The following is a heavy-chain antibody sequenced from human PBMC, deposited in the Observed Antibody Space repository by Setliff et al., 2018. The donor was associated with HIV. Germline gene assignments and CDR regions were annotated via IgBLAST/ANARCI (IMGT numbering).Heavy chain of an antibody. D-gene: IGHD6-19*01. J-gene: IGHJ4*02. CDR2: ISGGST. Sequence: GGSLRLSCAASGFTVSSNEMSWVRQAPGKGLEWVSSISGGSTYYADSVKGRFTISRDNAKNTLYLQMNNLRAEDTAVYYCISSGNSGYWGQGTLVTVSS. CDR3: ISSGNSGY. CDR1: GFTVSSNE. V-gene: IGHV3-66*01.